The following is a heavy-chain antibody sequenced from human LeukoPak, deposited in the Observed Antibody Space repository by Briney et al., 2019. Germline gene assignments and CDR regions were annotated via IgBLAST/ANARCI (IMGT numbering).Heavy chain of an antibody. V-gene: IGHV5-51*01. CDR3: ARSFGYCSGGSCYYFDY. D-gene: IGHD2-15*01. CDR1: GCTFTTYW. Sequence: GESLKISCKGSGCTFTTYWIGWVRQMPGKGLEWMGIIYPGDSDTRYSPSFQGQVTISADKSISTAYLQWSSLKASDTAMYYCARSFGYCSGGSCYYFDYWGQGTLVTVSS. CDR2: IYPGDSDT. J-gene: IGHJ4*02.